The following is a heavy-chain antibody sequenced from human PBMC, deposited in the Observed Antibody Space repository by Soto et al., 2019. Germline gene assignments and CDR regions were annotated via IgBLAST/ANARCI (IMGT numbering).Heavy chain of an antibody. J-gene: IGHJ4*02. Sequence: PGESLKISCKCSGYSFTSYWISLVRQMPGKGLEWMGRIDPSDSYTNYSPSFQGHVTISADKSISTAYLQWSSLKASDTAMYYCARLRGSFNGDYGIFDYWGQGTLVTVSS. CDR2: IDPSDSYT. V-gene: IGHV5-10-1*01. CDR1: GYSFTSYW. CDR3: ARLRGSFNGDYGIFDY. D-gene: IGHD4-17*01.